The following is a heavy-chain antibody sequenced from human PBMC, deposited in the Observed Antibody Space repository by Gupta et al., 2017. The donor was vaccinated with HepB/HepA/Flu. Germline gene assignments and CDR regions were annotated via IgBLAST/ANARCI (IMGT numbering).Heavy chain of an antibody. CDR1: GFTFSSYA. CDR2: ISYDGSNK. V-gene: IGHV3-30-3*01. D-gene: IGHD3-3*01. Sequence: QVQLVESGGGVVQPGRSLRLSCPASGFTFSSYAMHWVRQAPGKGLEWVAVISYDGSNKYYADSVKGRFTISRDNSKNTLYLQMNSLRAEDTAVYYCARDRERFLEWLLFYFDYWGQGTLVTVSS. CDR3: ARDRERFLEWLLFYFDY. J-gene: IGHJ4*02.